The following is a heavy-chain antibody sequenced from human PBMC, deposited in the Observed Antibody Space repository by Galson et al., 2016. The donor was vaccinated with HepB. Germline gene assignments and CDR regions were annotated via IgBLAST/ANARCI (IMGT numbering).Heavy chain of an antibody. CDR1: GYTFGTYA. Sequence: SVKVSCKASGYTFGTYAMNWVRQPPGQGLEWMGWINTNTGNPTYALGFPGRFVFTLDTSVSTAHLQISSLQDEDTAVYYCGREVGSWYPGTIGYWGQGTLVTVSS. D-gene: IGHD6-13*01. CDR2: INTNTGNP. CDR3: GREVGSWYPGTIGY. J-gene: IGHJ4*02. V-gene: IGHV7-4-1*02.